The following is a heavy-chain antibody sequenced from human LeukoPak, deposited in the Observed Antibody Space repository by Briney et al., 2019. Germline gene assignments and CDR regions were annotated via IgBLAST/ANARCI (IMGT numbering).Heavy chain of an antibody. Sequence: ASVKVSCKAVGYTFTSYYMHWVRQAPGQGLGWMGIMNPSGGDTDYAQNFQGRVTMTWDTSTSTGYMELSSLRSEDTAVYYCARRFCSSTTCAGTPRGAFDIWGQGTRVTVSS. V-gene: IGHV1-46*01. J-gene: IGHJ3*02. CDR2: MNPSGGDT. D-gene: IGHD2-2*01. CDR1: GYTFTSYY. CDR3: ARRFCSSTTCAGTPRGAFDI.